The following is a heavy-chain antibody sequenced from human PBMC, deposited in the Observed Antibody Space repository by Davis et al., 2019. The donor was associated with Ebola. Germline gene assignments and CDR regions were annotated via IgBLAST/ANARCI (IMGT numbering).Heavy chain of an antibody. D-gene: IGHD1-20*01. Sequence: GESLKISCTASDNTFTNYWIGWVRQMPGKGLEWMAIIYTGASDTRYSPSFRGQVTIPADKSTRTAYLQWGRLKASDTAMYYCASLRRTITGMDDGFEVWGQGTMVTVSS. V-gene: IGHV5-51*01. J-gene: IGHJ3*01. CDR1: DNTFTNYW. CDR3: ASLRRTITGMDDGFEV. CDR2: IYTGASDT.